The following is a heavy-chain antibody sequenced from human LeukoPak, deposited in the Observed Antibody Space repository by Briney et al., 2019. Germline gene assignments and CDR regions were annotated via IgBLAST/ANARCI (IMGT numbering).Heavy chain of an antibody. CDR1: GFSISSGYY. J-gene: IGHJ4*02. D-gene: IGHD2-21*01. V-gene: IGHV4-38-2*01. CDR3: ARTSNQNYYSPFDY. Sequence: PSETLSLTCAVSGFSISSGYYWGWIRQPPGKGLEWIGSISHSGSTYYNPSLKSRVTISVDTSKNQFSLKLSSVTAADTAVYYCARTSNQNYYSPFDYWGQGTLVTVSS. CDR2: ISHSGST.